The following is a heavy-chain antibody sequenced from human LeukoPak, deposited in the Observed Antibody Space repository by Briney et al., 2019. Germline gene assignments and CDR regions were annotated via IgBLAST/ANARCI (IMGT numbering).Heavy chain of an antibody. J-gene: IGHJ4*02. Sequence: PGGSLRLACVASGFTFSTIGMHWDRQAQGKGREWVAVISYDGSNKYYAEAVKGRFTISRDNSKNTLYLQMNSLRAEDTAVYYCAKAAVAANLDYWGQGTLVTVSS. V-gene: IGHV3-30*18. D-gene: IGHD2-15*01. CDR3: AKAAVAANLDY. CDR1: GFTFSTIG. CDR2: ISYDGSNK.